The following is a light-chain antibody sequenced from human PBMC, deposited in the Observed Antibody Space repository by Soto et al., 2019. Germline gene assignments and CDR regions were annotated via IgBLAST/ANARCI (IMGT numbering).Light chain of an antibody. J-gene: IGLJ2*01. CDR3: SSYTSSSTVV. CDR1: SSDFGGYNY. CDR2: DVS. V-gene: IGLV2-14*01. Sequence: QSALTQPASVSGSPGQSITISCTGTSSDFGGYNYVSWYQQHPGKAPKLMIYDVSNRPSGVSNRFSDSKSGNTASLTISGLQAEDEADYYCSSYTSSSTVVFGGGTKLTVL.